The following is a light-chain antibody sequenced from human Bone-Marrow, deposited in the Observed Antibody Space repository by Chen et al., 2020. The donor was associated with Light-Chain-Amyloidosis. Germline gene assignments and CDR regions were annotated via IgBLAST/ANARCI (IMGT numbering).Light chain of an antibody. J-gene: IGLJ3*02. CDR1: NIGSTS. CDR2: DDS. V-gene: IGLV3-21*02. Sequence: SYLLIQPSPVSVPPGQTATIACGGNNIGSTSVHWYQQTPGQAPRLVVYDDSDRPSGIPERLSGSNSGNTATLTISRVEAGDEADYYCQVWDRSSDRPVFGGGTKLTVL. CDR3: QVWDRSSDRPV.